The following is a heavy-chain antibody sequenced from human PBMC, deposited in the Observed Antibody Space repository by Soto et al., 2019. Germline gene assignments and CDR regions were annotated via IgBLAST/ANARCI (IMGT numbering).Heavy chain of an antibody. V-gene: IGHV4-59*01. J-gene: IGHJ5*02. CDR2: IYYSGST. D-gene: IGHD3-9*01. CDR3: ARDFQGILTGYLNWFDP. Sequence: PSETLSLTCTVSGGSISSYYWSWIRQPPGKGLEWIGYIYYSGSTNYNPSLKSRVTISVDTSKNQFSLKLSSVTAADTAVYYCARDFQGILTGYLNWFDPWGQGTLVTVSS. CDR1: GGSISSYY.